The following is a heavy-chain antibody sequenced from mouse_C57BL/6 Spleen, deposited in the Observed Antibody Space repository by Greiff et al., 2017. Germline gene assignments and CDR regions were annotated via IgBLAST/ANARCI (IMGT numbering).Heavy chain of an antibody. V-gene: IGHV1-53*01. D-gene: IGHD1-1*01. J-gene: IGHJ4*01. Sequence: QVQLQQPGTELVKPGASVKLSCKASGYTFTSYGMHWVKQRPGQGLEWIGNINPSNGGSYYNEKFKSKATLTVDKSSSKAYMQLSSLTSEDSAVYDCARSLAHCYGSSYRLMDYWGQGTSVTVSS. CDR2: INPSNGGS. CDR3: ARSLAHCYGSSYRLMDY. CDR1: GYTFTSYG.